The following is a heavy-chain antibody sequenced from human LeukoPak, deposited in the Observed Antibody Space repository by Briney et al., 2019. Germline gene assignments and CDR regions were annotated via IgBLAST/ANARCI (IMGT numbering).Heavy chain of an antibody. CDR3: AHGIVIRGSGYFYYGMDV. CDR1: GFTISSYW. CDR2: INSDGSST. D-gene: IGHD2/OR15-2a*01. Sequence: GGSLRLSCAASGFTISSYWMHWVRQAPGKGLVWVSRINSDGSSTFYADSVKGRFTISRDNAKNTLYLQMNSLRAEDTAVYCCAHGIVIRGSGYFYYGMDVWGQGTTVTVSS. J-gene: IGHJ6*02. V-gene: IGHV3-74*01.